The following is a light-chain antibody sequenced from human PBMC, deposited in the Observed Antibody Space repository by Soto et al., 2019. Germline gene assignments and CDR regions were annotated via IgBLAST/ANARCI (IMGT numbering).Light chain of an antibody. J-gene: IGKJ1*01. CDR2: GAS. CDR1: QNIRSS. CDR3: QQYGSSGT. Sequence: EVMMKQSPASLSASPGERVTLSCRASQNIRSSLAWYQQRPGQAPRLLIYGASNRATGIPDRFSGSGSGTDFTLTISRLEPEDFAVYYCQQYGSSGTFGQGTKVDIK. V-gene: IGKV3-20*01.